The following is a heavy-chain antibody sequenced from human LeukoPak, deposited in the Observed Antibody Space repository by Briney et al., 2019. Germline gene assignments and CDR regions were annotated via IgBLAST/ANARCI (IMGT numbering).Heavy chain of an antibody. CDR2: ISWNSGSI. CDR1: GFTFDDHA. Sequence: GGSLRLSCAASGFTFDDHAMHWVRQAPGKGLEWVSSISWNSGSISYADSVKGRFTISRDNAKNSLYLQMNSLSPEDTALYYCAKDYGDIRNWYFDLWGRGTLVTVSS. J-gene: IGHJ2*01. CDR3: AKDYGDIRNWYFDL. V-gene: IGHV3-9*01. D-gene: IGHD4-17*01.